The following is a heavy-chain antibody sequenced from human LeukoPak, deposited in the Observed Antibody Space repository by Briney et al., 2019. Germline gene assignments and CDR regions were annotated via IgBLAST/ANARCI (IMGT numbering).Heavy chain of an antibody. V-gene: IGHV4-59*01. CDR1: GGSISSYY. D-gene: IGHD3-16*01. CDR3: ARSRGAFRSFDY. Sequence: SETLSLTCTVSGGSISSYYWSWIRQPPGKGLEWIGYIYDVGTTDYNPSLKSRVTISVDTSNNQFSLKVSSVTAADTAVYYCARSRGAFRSFDYWGQGTLVPVSA. CDR2: IYDVGTT. J-gene: IGHJ4*02.